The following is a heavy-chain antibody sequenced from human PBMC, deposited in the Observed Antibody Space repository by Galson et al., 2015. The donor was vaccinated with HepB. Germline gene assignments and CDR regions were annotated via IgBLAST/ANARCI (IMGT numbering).Heavy chain of an antibody. J-gene: IGHJ4*02. V-gene: IGHV2-5*02. Sequence: PALVKPTQTLTLTCTFSGFSLSTSGVGVGWIRQPPGKALEWLALIYWDDDKRYSPSLKSRLTITKDTSKNQVVLTMTNMDPVDTATYYCAHSLYYYDSSGYYPFDYWGQGTLVTVSS. D-gene: IGHD3-22*01. CDR3: AHSLYYYDSSGYYPFDY. CDR2: IYWDDDK. CDR1: GFSLSTSGVG.